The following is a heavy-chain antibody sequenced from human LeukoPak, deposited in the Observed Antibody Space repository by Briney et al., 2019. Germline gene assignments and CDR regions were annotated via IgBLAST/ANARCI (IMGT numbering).Heavy chain of an antibody. V-gene: IGHV1-24*01. J-gene: IGHJ4*02. D-gene: IGHD4-11*01. CDR1: GYTFTGYY. Sequence: ASVKVSCKASGYTFTGYYLHWVRQAPGKGLEWMGGFDPEDGETIYAQKFQGRVTMTEDTSTDTAYMELSSLRSEDTAVYYCATGTVTTFLGLDYWGQGTLVTVSS. CDR2: FDPEDGET. CDR3: ATGTVTTFLGLDY.